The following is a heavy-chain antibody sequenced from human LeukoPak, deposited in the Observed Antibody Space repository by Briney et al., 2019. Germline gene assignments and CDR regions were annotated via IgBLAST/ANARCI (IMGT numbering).Heavy chain of an antibody. CDR2: ISSSSSYI. V-gene: IGHV3-21*01. Sequence: GGSLRLSCAASGFTFSSYSMNWVRQAPGKGLEWVSSISSSSSYIYYADSMKGRFTISRDNAKNSLYLQMNSLRAEDTAVYYCARDLRSSFGGYYFDYWGQGTLVTVSS. CDR3: ARDLRSSFGGYYFDY. J-gene: IGHJ4*02. CDR1: GFTFSSYS. D-gene: IGHD3-3*01.